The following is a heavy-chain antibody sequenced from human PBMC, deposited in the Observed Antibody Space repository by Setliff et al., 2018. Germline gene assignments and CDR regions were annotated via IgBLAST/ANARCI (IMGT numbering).Heavy chain of an antibody. J-gene: IGHJ4*02. CDR2: INPSGGST. CDR1: GYTFTTYY. CDR3: ARDGEYDYGDYVRFDY. V-gene: IGHV1-46*01. Sequence: GASVKVSCKASGYTFTTYYMHWVRQAPGQGLEWMGIINPSGGSTSYAQKFQGRVTMTRDTSTSTVYMELSSLRSDDTAVYYCARDGEYDYGDYVRFDYWGQGTLVTVS. D-gene: IGHD4-17*01.